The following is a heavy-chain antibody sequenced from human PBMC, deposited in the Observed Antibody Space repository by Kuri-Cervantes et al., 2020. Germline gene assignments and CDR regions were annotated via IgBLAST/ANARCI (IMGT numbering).Heavy chain of an antibody. Sequence: LSLTCAASGFTFRSYGMHWVRQAPGKGLEWVAVIWYDGSNKYYADSVKGRFTISRDNSKNTLYLQMNSLRAEDTAVYYCARQHYYGSGSYYNELDYWGQGTLVTVSS. D-gene: IGHD3-10*01. J-gene: IGHJ4*02. CDR3: ARQHYYGSGSYYNELDY. CDR1: GFTFRSYG. V-gene: IGHV3-33*01. CDR2: IWYDGSNK.